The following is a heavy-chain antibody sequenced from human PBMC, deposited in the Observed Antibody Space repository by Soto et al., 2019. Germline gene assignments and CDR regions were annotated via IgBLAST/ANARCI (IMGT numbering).Heavy chain of an antibody. V-gene: IGHV1-46*01. CDR1: QYNFTNYC. Sequence: GASVKVSCKASQYNFTNYCVRWVRQAPGQGLEWMGVINPAGGYSKYAQRFRGRVTMTRDTSTNTVYMDLRSLRPEDTAVYFCARALFDTDSVPVGAESRYYVMDVWGRGTTVTVSS. CDR3: ARALFDTDSVPVGAESRYYVMDV. CDR2: INPAGGYS. D-gene: IGHD3-22*01. J-gene: IGHJ6*02.